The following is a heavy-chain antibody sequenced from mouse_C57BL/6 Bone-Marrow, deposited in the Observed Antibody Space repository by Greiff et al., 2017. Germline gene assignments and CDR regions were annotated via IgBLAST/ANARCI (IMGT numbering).Heavy chain of an antibody. CDR2: INPSSGYT. Sequence: QVQLQESGAELAKPGASVKLSCKASGYTFTSYWMHWVKQRPGQGLEWIGYINPSSGYTKYNQKFKDKATLTADKSSSTAYMQLSSLTYEESAVYEGERSFCGRARFAYWGQGTLVTVSA. CDR1: GYTFTSYW. CDR3: ERSFCGRARFAY. J-gene: IGHJ3*01. V-gene: IGHV1-7*01.